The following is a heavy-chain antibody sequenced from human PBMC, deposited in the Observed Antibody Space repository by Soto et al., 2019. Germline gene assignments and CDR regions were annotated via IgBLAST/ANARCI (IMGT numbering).Heavy chain of an antibody. CDR2: ISWNSGSI. Sequence: EVQLVESGGGLVQPGRSLRLSCAASGFTFDDYAMHWVRQAPGKGLEWVSRISWNSGSIGYADSVKGRFTISRDNAKNSLYRKMNSLRAEDTALYYCAKAVGSYGNFDYWGQGTLVTVSS. V-gene: IGHV3-9*01. CDR1: GFTFDDYA. J-gene: IGHJ4*02. CDR3: AKAVGSYGNFDY. D-gene: IGHD5-18*01.